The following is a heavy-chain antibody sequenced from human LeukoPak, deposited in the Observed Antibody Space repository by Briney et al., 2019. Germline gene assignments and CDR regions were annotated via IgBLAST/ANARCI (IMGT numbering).Heavy chain of an antibody. CDR2: IYYSGST. Sequence: SETLSLTCTVSGGSISSYYWSWIRQPPGKGLEWIGYIYYSGSTNYNPSLKSRVTISVDTSKNQFSLKLSSVTAADTAVYYCARGGPTRYRSSWFKIDYWGQGTLVTVSS. CDR1: GGSISSYY. J-gene: IGHJ4*02. D-gene: IGHD6-13*01. V-gene: IGHV4-59*01. CDR3: ARGGPTRYRSSWFKIDY.